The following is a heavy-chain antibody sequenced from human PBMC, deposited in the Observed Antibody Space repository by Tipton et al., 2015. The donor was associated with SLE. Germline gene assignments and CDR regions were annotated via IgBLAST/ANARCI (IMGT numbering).Heavy chain of an antibody. Sequence: SLRLSCAASGFSFSEKGMHWVRQAPGKGLEWVAVIWYDGSNKYYADSVKGRFTISRDNSKNTLYLQMNSLRAEDTAVYYCAREDAVLDAFDIWGQGTMVTVSS. V-gene: IGHV3-33*08. CDR2: IWYDGSNK. CDR1: GFSFSEKG. CDR3: AREDAVLDAFDI. D-gene: IGHD6-6*01. J-gene: IGHJ3*02.